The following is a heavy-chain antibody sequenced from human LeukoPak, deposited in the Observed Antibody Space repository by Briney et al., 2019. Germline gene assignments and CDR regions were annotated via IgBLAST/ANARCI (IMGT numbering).Heavy chain of an antibody. CDR1: GGSFSGYY. D-gene: IGHD3-16*01. J-gene: IGHJ4*02. Sequence: SETLSLTCAVYGGSFSGYYWSWIRQPPGKGLEWIGEINHSGSTNYNPSLKSRVTISVDTSKNQFSLKLSSVTAADTAVYYCARGRNGGIDYWGQGTLVTVSS. V-gene: IGHV4-34*01. CDR3: ARGRNGGIDY. CDR2: INHSGST.